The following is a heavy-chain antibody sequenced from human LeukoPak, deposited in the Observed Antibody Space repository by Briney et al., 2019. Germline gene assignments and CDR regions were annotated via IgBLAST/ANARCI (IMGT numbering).Heavy chain of an antibody. CDR2: IYYSGST. J-gene: IGHJ4*02. CDR3: ARDPDTAMVLNYFDY. CDR1: GGSISSSSYY. Sequence: SETLSLTCTVSGGSISSSSYYWGWIRQPPVKGLEWIGSIYYSGSTYYNPSLKSRVTISVDTSKNQFSLKLSSVTAADTAVYYCARDPDTAMVLNYFDYWGQGTLVTVSS. D-gene: IGHD5-18*01. V-gene: IGHV4-39*07.